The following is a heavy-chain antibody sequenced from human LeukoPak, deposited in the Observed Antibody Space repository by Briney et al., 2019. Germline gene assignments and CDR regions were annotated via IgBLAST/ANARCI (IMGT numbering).Heavy chain of an antibody. V-gene: IGHV4-31*03. CDR2: IYYSGST. J-gene: IGHJ4*02. D-gene: IGHD4-11*01. CDR1: GGSISSGGYY. Sequence: SSETLSVTCTVSGGSISSGGYYWSWIRQHPGKGLEWIGYIYYSGSTYYNPSLKSRVTISVDTSKNQFSLKLSSVTAADTAVYYCARGTVTTQNYYFDYWGQGTLVTVSS. CDR3: ARGTVTTQNYYFDY.